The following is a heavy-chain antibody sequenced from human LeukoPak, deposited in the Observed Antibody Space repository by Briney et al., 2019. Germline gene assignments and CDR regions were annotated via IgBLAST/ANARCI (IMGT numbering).Heavy chain of an antibody. CDR2: IIPIFGTA. Sequence: ASVKVSCKASGGTFSSYAISWVRQAPGQGLEWMGGIIPIFGTANYAQKFQGRVTITADESTSTAYMELSSLRPEDTAVYYCARTTVTAYYYYYYYMDVWGKGTTVTVSS. D-gene: IGHD4-17*01. CDR3: ARTTVTAYYYYYYYMDV. CDR1: GGTFSSYA. V-gene: IGHV1-69*13. J-gene: IGHJ6*03.